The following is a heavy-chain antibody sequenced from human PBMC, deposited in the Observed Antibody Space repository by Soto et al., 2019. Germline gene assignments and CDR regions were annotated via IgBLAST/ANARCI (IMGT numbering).Heavy chain of an antibody. Sequence: SETLSLTCTVSGGSISSYYWSWIRQPPGKGLEWIGNIYYSGSTNYNPSLKSRVTISVDTSKNQFSLKLSSVTAADTAVYYCARLRDTGGVGATDYWGQGTLVTVSS. CDR2: IYYSGST. J-gene: IGHJ4*02. D-gene: IGHD1-26*01. V-gene: IGHV4-59*08. CDR1: GGSISSYY. CDR3: ARLRDTGGVGATDY.